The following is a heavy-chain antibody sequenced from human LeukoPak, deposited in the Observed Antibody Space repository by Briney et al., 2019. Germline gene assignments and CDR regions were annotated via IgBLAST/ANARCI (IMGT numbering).Heavy chain of an antibody. CDR3: ARLGYGDYGY. Sequence: PSETLPLTCTASGGSISSYYWSWVRQPPGKGLEWIGYIYYSGSTNYNPSHKSRVTISVDTSKNQFSLKLSSVTAADTAVYYCARLGYGDYGYWGQGTLVTVSS. D-gene: IGHD4-17*01. CDR2: IYYSGST. J-gene: IGHJ4*02. V-gene: IGHV4-59*01. CDR1: GGSISSYY.